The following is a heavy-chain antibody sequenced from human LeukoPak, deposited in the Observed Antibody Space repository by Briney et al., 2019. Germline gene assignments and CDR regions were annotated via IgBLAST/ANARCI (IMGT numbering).Heavy chain of an antibody. CDR2: ISSSSSYI. CDR3: ARDSEPDFWSGYYCLDY. D-gene: IGHD3-3*01. V-gene: IGHV3-21*01. CDR1: GFTFSSYS. J-gene: IGHJ4*02. Sequence: GGSLRLSCAASGFTFSSYSMIWVRQAPGKGLEWVSSISSSSSYIYYADSVTGRLTISRDNAKNTLYLQMNSLRAEDTAVYYCARDSEPDFWSGYYCLDYWGQGTLVTVSS.